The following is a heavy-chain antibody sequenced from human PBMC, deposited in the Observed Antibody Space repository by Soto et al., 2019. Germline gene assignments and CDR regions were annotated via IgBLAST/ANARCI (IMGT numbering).Heavy chain of an antibody. CDR1: GGTFSIYA. D-gene: IGHD3-10*01. J-gene: IGHJ4*02. CDR2: IIPIFGTA. V-gene: IGHV1-69*13. Sequence: ASVKVSCKASGGTFSIYAISWVLQAPGQGLEWMGGIIPIFGTANYAQKFQGRVTITADESTSTAYMELSSLRSEDTAVCYCAKGGRRRITMVRGVDSLDYWGQGTLVTVSS. CDR3: AKGGRRRITMVRGVDSLDY.